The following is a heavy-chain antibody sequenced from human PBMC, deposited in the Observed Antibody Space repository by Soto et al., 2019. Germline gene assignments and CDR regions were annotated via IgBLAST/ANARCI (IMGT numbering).Heavy chain of an antibody. CDR2: IYSGGST. Sequence: EVKLVESGGGLVQPGGSLRLSCAASGFTVSSNYMSWVRQAPGKGLEWVSVIYSGGSTYYADSVKGRFTISRDNSKNTLYLQMDSLRAEDTAVYYCARVGYSSGWLYGMDVWGQGTTVTVSS. J-gene: IGHJ6*02. V-gene: IGHV3-66*01. D-gene: IGHD6-19*01. CDR1: GFTVSSNY. CDR3: ARVGYSSGWLYGMDV.